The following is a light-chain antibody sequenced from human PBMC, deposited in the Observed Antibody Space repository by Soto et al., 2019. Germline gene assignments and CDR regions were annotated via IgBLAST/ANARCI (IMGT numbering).Light chain of an antibody. CDR3: QQYNSYPWT. Sequence: DIQMTQSPSTLSASVGDRVTITCRASQSIRTWLAWYQQKPGKAPKLLIYDASSLESGVPAWFSGSGSGTEFTLTIGSLHPDDFATYYCQQYNSYPWTFCQGTKVEIK. V-gene: IGKV1-5*01. CDR2: DAS. J-gene: IGKJ1*01. CDR1: QSIRTW.